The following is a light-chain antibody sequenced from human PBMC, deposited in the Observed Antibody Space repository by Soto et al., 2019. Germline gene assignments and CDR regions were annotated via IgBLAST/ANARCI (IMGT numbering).Light chain of an antibody. J-gene: IGLJ1*01. CDR1: SSNIGGNT. Sequence: QSVLAQPPSASGTPGQRVTVSCSGSSSNIGGNTVNWYQQLPGTAPKLLIYTTNQRPSGVPDRFSGSKSGTSASLAISGLQSEDDADYYCATWDDSLHGYVFGTGTKVTV. CDR2: TTN. V-gene: IGLV1-44*01. CDR3: ATWDDSLHGYV.